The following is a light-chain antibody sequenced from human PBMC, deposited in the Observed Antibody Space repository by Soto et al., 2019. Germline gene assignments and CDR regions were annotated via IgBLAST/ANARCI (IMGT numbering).Light chain of an antibody. CDR1: QSVKHNY. CDR3: QQYADIPRS. J-gene: IGKJ1*01. CDR2: SAS. Sequence: EIVLTQSPGTLSLSPGERATLSCKASQSVKHNYFAWYQHKPGQAPRLLIYSASSRATGIPDRFSGSGSGTDFTLTISRLEPEDFAMYYCQQYADIPRSFGAGTRVEVK. V-gene: IGKV3-20*01.